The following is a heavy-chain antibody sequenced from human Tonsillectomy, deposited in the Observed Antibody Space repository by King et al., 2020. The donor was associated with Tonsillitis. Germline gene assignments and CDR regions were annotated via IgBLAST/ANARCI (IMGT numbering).Heavy chain of an antibody. CDR3: ARGLPSGSYYRYFDY. D-gene: IGHD1-26*01. V-gene: IGHV4-34*01. J-gene: IGHJ4*02. Sequence: VQLQQWGAGLLKPSETLSLTCAVYGGSFSGYYWSWIRQPPGKGLEWIGEINHSGSTNYNPSLKSRVTISVDTSKNRFSLKLSSVTAADTAVFYCARGLPSGSYYRYFDYWGQGTLVTVSS. CDR1: GGSFSGYY. CDR2: INHSGST.